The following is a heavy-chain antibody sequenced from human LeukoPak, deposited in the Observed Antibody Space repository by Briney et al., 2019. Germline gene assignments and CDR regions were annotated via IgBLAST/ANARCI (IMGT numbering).Heavy chain of an antibody. CDR1: GFTFSSYG. CDR2: IWYDGSNK. CDR3: ARDILSGWDYYYYGMDV. Sequence: GRSLRLSCAASGFTFSSYGMHWVRQAPGKGLEWVAVIWYDGSNKYYADSVKGRFTISRDNSKNTLYLQMNSLRAEDTAVYYCARDILSGWDYYYYGMDVWGQGTMVTVSS. J-gene: IGHJ6*02. V-gene: IGHV3-33*01. D-gene: IGHD6-19*01.